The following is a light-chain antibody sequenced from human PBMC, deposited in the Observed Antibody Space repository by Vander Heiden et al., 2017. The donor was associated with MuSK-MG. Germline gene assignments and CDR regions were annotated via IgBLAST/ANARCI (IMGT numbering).Light chain of an antibody. CDR2: DGS. CDR3: CSYAGSYLV. J-gene: IGLJ2*01. CDR1: SSDVGGYNY. V-gene: IGLV2-11*01. Sequence: QSALTQPRSVSGSPGQSVTIPCTGTSSDVGGYNYVSWYQQHPGKATKLMIYDGSKRPSGVPDRFSGSKSGNTASLTISGLQAEDEADYYCCSYAGSYLVFGGGTKLTVL.